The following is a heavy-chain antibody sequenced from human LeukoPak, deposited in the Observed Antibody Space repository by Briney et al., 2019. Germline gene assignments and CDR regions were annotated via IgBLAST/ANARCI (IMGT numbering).Heavy chain of an antibody. Sequence: GGSLRLSCAASGFTFSDFYMSWVRQAPGEGLELVSYISHTGGSIYYADSVKSRFTISRDNAKNSLYLQMNSLRDEDTAMYYCARGYCSGGSCYWSYWGQGTLVIVSS. J-gene: IGHJ4*02. V-gene: IGHV3-11*01. CDR1: GFTFSDFY. CDR3: ARGYCSGGSCYWSY. D-gene: IGHD2-15*01. CDR2: ISHTGGSI.